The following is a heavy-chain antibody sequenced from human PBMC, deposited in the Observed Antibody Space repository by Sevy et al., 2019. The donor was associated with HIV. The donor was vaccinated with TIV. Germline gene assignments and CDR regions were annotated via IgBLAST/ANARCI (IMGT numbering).Heavy chain of an antibody. Sequence: ASVKVSCKASGYTFTSYYMHLVRQAPGQGLEWMGIINPSGGSTSYAQKFQGRVTMTRDTSTSTVYMELSSLRSEDTAVYYCARDGGIYDFWSGYYPNYYYYGMDVWGQGTTVTVSS. CDR1: GYTFTSYY. D-gene: IGHD3-3*01. J-gene: IGHJ6*02. CDR2: INPSGGST. V-gene: IGHV1-46*01. CDR3: ARDGGIYDFWSGYYPNYYYYGMDV.